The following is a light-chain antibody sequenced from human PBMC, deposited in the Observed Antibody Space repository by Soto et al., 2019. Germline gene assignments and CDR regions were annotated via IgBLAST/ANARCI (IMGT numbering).Light chain of an antibody. CDR2: NVN. CDR3: FSYTTSATWV. Sequence: QSALIQPPSVSGSPGQSVTLSCTGTNSDVGSYDYVSLNQHHPGTVPKPMIYNVNGQPSGVPDRFSGSKSGNTASMTISGRQAEDEADSFCFSYTTSATWVFGGGTQLTVL. CDR1: NSDVGSYDY. J-gene: IGLJ7*01. V-gene: IGLV2-11*01.